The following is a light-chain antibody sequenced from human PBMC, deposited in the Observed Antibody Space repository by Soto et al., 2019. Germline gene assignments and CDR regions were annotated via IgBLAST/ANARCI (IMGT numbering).Light chain of an antibody. CDR2: DAS. CDR3: QQYDNWPLS. CDR1: QNVRSN. V-gene: IGKV3-15*01. Sequence: EIVMTQSPATLSVSPGERATLSCRASQNVRSNLAWYHQKPGQAPRLLISDASTRATGIPARFSGSGSGTELTLTITSLQSEDFAVYYCQQYDNWPLSFGGETRVEIK. J-gene: IGKJ4*01.